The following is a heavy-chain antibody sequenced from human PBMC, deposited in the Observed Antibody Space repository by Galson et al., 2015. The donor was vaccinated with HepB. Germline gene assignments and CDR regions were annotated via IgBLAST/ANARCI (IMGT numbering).Heavy chain of an antibody. CDR1: GFTFTNYA. D-gene: IGHD3-16*01. V-gene: IGHV3-23*05. CDR3: AKDYADKLMTSETAALFEY. CDR2: IIAIGTST. Sequence: SLRLSCAASGFTFTNYAMSWVRQAPGKGLEWVSGIIAIGTSTHYADSVKGRFTISRGNSKNTIYLQMNSLRAEDSAVYYCAKDYADKLMTSETAALFEYWGQGALVTVSS. J-gene: IGHJ4*02.